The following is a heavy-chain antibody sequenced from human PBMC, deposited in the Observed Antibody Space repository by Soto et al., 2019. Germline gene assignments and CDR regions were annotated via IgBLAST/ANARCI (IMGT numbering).Heavy chain of an antibody. V-gene: IGHV1-69*12. CDR3: ARRTTGTTPVYGMDV. CDR1: GGNFNSYS. CDR2: IIPTFGTA. Sequence: QVQLVQSGAEVKKPGSSVKVSCEASGGNFNSYSINWVRQAPGQGLEWMGGIIPTFGTANYAQKFQGRVTISADESTRTVYMELASLRPDDTAVYYCARRTTGTTPVYGMDVWGQGTKVTVSS. J-gene: IGHJ6*02. D-gene: IGHD1-1*01.